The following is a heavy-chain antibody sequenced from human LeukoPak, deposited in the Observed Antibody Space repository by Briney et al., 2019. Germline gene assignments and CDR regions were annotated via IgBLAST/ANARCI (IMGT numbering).Heavy chain of an antibody. J-gene: IGHJ4*02. CDR3: ARGAATPVFDY. D-gene: IGHD2-2*01. Sequence: GGSLRLSCAASGFTFSSYSMNWVRQAPGKGLDWVSSISSSSSYIYYADSVKGRFTISRDNAKNSLYLQMNSLRAEDTAVYYCARGAATPVFDYWGQGTLVTVSS. CDR1: GFTFSSYS. V-gene: IGHV3-21*01. CDR2: ISSSSSYI.